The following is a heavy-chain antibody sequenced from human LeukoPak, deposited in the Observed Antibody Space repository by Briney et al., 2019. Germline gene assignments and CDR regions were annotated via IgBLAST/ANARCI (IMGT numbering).Heavy chain of an antibody. CDR3: ARDRGSLEFDY. D-gene: IGHD1-26*01. J-gene: IGHJ4*02. CDR2: ISGSGVNT. Sequence: QAGGSLRLSCAASGFTFSSYAMNWVRQAPGKGLEWVSVISGSGVNTYYADSVTGRFTISRDNAKNTLYLQMNSLRADDTAVYYCARDRGSLEFDYWGQGTLVTVSS. V-gene: IGHV3-23*01. CDR1: GFTFSSYA.